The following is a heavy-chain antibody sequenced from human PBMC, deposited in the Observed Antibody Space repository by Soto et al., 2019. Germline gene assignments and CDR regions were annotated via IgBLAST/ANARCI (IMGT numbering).Heavy chain of an antibody. CDR3: ARRVAARHAAKIDY. Sequence: PSETLSITCAVDGGSFSGYYWSWIRQPPGKGLEWIGEINHSGSTNYNPSLKSRVTISVDTSKNQFSLKLSPVTAADTAVYYCARRVAARHAAKIDYSGQGTLVTVSS. J-gene: IGHJ4*02. D-gene: IGHD6-6*01. V-gene: IGHV4-34*01. CDR1: GGSFSGYY. CDR2: INHSGST.